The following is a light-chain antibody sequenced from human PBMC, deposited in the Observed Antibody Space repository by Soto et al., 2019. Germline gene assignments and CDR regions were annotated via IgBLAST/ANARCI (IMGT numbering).Light chain of an antibody. CDR2: DES. V-gene: IGKV3D-15*01. CDR3: QNYNNWLGT. Sequence: EMVMTQSPATLSVSPGEIATLSCRASQSVGSGLSWYQQKPDQAPRLLIFDESTRATGIPDRLSGSGSGTEFNLTISRLQSEDFAVYYCQNYNNWLGTCGGGTKVDIK. CDR1: QSVGSG. J-gene: IGKJ4*01.